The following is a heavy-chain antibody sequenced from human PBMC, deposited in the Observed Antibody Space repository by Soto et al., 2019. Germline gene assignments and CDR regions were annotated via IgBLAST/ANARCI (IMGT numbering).Heavy chain of an antibody. D-gene: IGHD3-22*01. CDR3: ARMLAVNYYYYYLDV. V-gene: IGHV2-26*01. CDR1: GFSLRNARMG. J-gene: IGHJ6*03. Sequence: QVTLKESGPVVVKPTDTLTLTCTVSGFSLRNARMGVSWIRQPAGKAPEWLAHIVSNDEKSYNKSLQTRLTISKDTSKSQVVLTMTYMDPVDTATYFCARMLAVNYYYYYLDVWGEGTTVTVSS. CDR2: IVSNDEK.